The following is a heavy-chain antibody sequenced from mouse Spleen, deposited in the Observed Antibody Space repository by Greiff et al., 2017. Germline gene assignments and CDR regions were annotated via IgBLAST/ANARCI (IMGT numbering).Heavy chain of an antibody. Sequence: EVMLVESGGGLVKPGGSLKLSCAASGFTFSSYAMSWVRQTPEKRLEWVATISSGGSYTYYPDSVKGRFTISRDNAKNTLYLQMSSLRSEDTAMYYCARQLTGPFDYWGQGTTLTVSS. CDR3: ARQLTGPFDY. D-gene: IGHD4-1*01. J-gene: IGHJ2*01. V-gene: IGHV5-9-1*01. CDR1: GFTFSSYA. CDR2: ISSGGSYT.